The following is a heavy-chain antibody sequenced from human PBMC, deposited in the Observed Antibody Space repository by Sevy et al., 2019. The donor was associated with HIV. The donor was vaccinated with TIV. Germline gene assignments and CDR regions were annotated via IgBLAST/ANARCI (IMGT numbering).Heavy chain of an antibody. CDR3: ARGSTSWYDY. CDR1: GYTFTTYN. J-gene: IGHJ4*02. V-gene: IGHV1-18*01. Sequence: APVKVSCKASGYTFTTYNIVWVRQAPGQGLEWLAWMSPYNGNKNYAQRVQGRVTMTTDTFTDTAFLELRSLEFDDTATYYCARGSTSWYDYWGQGTLVTVSS. CDR2: MSPYNGNK. D-gene: IGHD2-8*01.